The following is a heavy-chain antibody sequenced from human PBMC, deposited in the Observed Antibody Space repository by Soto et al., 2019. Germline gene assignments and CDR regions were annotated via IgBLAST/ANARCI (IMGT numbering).Heavy chain of an antibody. CDR2: IIPILGIA. J-gene: IGHJ4*02. CDR3: ARSSYDSSGYYYVDY. V-gene: IGHV1-69*02. Sequence: SVKVSCKASGGTFSSYTISWVRQAPGQGLEWMGRIIPILGIANYAQKFQGRATITADKSTSTAYMELSSLRSEDTAVYYCARSSYDSSGYYYVDYWGQGTLVTVSS. D-gene: IGHD3-22*01. CDR1: GGTFSSYT.